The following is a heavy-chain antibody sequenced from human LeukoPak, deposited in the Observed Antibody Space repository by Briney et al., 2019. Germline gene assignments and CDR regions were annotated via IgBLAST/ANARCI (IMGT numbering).Heavy chain of an antibody. CDR2: IIPIFGTA. J-gene: IGHJ4*02. CDR3: ARASDKYDHYFDY. D-gene: IGHD3-3*01. V-gene: IGHV1-69*05. Sequence: ASVKVSCKASGGTFSSYAISWVRQAPGQGLEWMGRIIPIFGTANYAQKFQGRVTITTDESTSTAYMELSSLRSKDTAVYYCARASDKYDHYFDYWGQGTLVTVSS. CDR1: GGTFSSYA.